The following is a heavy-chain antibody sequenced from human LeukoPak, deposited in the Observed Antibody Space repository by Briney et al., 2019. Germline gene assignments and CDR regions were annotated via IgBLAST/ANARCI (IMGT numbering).Heavy chain of an antibody. Sequence: ASVKVSCKASGYTFTSYYIHWVRQAPGQGLEWMGWINPNSGGTNYAQKFQGRVTMTRDTSISTAYMELSRLRSDDTAVYYCARRDYGDYGEQTALDYWGQGTLVTVSS. CDR2: INPNSGGT. J-gene: IGHJ4*02. D-gene: IGHD4-17*01. CDR1: GYTFTSYY. V-gene: IGHV1-2*02. CDR3: ARRDYGDYGEQTALDY.